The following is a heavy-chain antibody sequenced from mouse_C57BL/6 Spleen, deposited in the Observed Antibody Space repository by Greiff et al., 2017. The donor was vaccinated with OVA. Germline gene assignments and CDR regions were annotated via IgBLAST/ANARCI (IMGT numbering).Heavy chain of an antibody. D-gene: IGHD2-4*01. J-gene: IGHJ3*01. CDR1: GYPFTSSW. V-gene: IGHV1-55*01. Sequence: QVQLQQPGAELVKPGASVKMSCKASGYPFTSSWITWVKQRPGQGLEWIGDIYPGSGSTNYNEKFKSKATLTVDTSSSTAYMQLSSRTSEDSAVYYCARARDDSQAWFAYWGQGTLVTVSA. CDR3: ARARDDSQAWFAY. CDR2: IYPGSGST.